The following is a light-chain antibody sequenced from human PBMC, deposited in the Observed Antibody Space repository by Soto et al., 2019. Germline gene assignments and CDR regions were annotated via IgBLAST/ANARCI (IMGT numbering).Light chain of an antibody. V-gene: IGLV7-46*01. CDR1: TGTVTSGHY. CDR2: DTS. J-gene: IGLJ2*01. Sequence: QSVVTQEPSLTVSLGGTMILTCGSSTGTVTSGHYAYWFQQKPGQATKTLIYDTSNRQSWTPARFSGSLLWGKAALTLSGAQPEDEAYYYCLLSYGGDVVICGGTKLTLL. CDR3: LLSYGGDVV.